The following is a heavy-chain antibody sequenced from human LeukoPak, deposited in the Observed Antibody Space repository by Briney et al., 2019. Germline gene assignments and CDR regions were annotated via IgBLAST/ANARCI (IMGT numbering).Heavy chain of an antibody. V-gene: IGHV1-24*01. J-gene: IGHJ4*02. CDR3: ATVLLTGYYVGGMFDY. Sequence: GASVTVSCKVSGYTLTELSMHWVRQAPGKGLEWMGGFDPEDGETIYAQKFQGRVTMTEDTSTDTAYMELSSLRSEDTAVYYCATVLLTGYYVGGMFDYWGQGTLVTVSS. CDR2: FDPEDGET. CDR1: GYTLTELS. D-gene: IGHD3-9*01.